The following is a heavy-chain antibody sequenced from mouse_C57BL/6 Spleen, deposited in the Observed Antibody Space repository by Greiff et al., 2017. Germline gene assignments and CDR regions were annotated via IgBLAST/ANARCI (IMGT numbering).Heavy chain of an antibody. Sequence: VQLQQSGAELVRPGASVKLSCKASGYTFTDYYINWVKQRPGQGLEWIARIYPGSGNTYYNEKFKGKATLTAEKSSSTAYMQLSSLTSEDSAVYFCARTTTGAMDYWGQGTSVTVSS. V-gene: IGHV1-76*01. CDR1: GYTFTDYY. D-gene: IGHD1-1*01. CDR3: ARTTTGAMDY. CDR2: IYPGSGNT. J-gene: IGHJ4*01.